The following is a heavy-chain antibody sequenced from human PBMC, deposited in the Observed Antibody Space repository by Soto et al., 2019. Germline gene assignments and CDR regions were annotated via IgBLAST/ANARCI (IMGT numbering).Heavy chain of an antibody. CDR2: INAGNGNT. D-gene: IGHD6-13*01. Sequence: ASVKVSCKASGYTFTSYAMHWVRQAPGQRPEWMGWINAGNGNTKYSQKFQGRVTITRDTSASTAYMELSSLRSEDTAVYYCGRGSYSSSWYPRYYFDYWGQGTLVTVSS. CDR3: GRGSYSSSWYPRYYFDY. CDR1: GYTFTSYA. V-gene: IGHV1-3*01. J-gene: IGHJ4*02.